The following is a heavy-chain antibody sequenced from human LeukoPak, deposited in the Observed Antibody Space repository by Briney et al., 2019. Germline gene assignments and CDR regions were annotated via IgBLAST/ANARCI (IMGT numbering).Heavy chain of an antibody. CDR2: VYISGST. J-gene: IGHJ4*02. V-gene: IGHV4-4*07. Sequence: SETLSLTCTVSGGSISSYYWSWIRQPAGKGLEWIGRVYISGSTKYNPSLKSRVTMSVDTSKNQFSLRLSSVTAADTAVYYCAREGLTPFEYWGQGTLVTVSS. D-gene: IGHD1-14*01. CDR3: AREGLTPFEY. CDR1: GGSISSYY.